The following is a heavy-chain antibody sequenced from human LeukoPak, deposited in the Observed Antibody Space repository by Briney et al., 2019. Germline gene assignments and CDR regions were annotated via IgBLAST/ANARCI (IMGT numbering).Heavy chain of an antibody. V-gene: IGHV4-59*08. Sequence: KSSETLSLTCTVSGGSLSSYYWTWIRQPPGKGLEWIGYIYYTGSTSYNPSLKSRVTISVQTSKNQFSLKLSSVTAADTAVYYCARAVPFDPWGQGTLVTVSS. J-gene: IGHJ5*02. CDR2: IYYTGST. CDR3: ARAVPFDP. CDR1: GGSLSSYY.